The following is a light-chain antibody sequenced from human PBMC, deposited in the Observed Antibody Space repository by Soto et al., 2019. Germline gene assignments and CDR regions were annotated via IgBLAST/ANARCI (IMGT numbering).Light chain of an antibody. Sequence: LQMTHSPSSLSASVGDRVTITCQASQNISDSLNWYQQKPGKAPKLLIYKASSLESGVPSRFSGSGSGTEFTLTISSLQPDDFATYYCQQYNRYWTFGQGTKV. V-gene: IGKV1-5*03. CDR3: QQYNRYWT. J-gene: IGKJ1*01. CDR1: QNISDS. CDR2: KAS.